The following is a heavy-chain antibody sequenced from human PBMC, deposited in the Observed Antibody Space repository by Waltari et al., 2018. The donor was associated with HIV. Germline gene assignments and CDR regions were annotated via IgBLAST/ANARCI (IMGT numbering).Heavy chain of an antibody. CDR3: ARAPYNPDY. D-gene: IGHD1-1*01. J-gene: IGHJ4*02. CDR1: GYTFTGYY. V-gene: IGHV1-2*06. Sequence: QVQLVQSGAEVKKPGASVKVSCKASGYTFTGYYMHWVRQAPGQGLEWKGRVNPNSGGRNDAQKFQGRVTMTRDTSISTAYMELSRLGSDDTAVDYCARAPYNPDYWGQGTLVTVSS. CDR2: VNPNSGGR.